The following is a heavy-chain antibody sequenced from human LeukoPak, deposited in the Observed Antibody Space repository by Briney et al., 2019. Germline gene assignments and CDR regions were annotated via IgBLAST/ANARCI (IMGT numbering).Heavy chain of an antibody. Sequence: PSETLSLTCTVSGGSLSSSSYYWGWIRQPPGKGLEWIGSIYYSGSTYYNPSLKSRVTISVDTSKNQFSLKLSSVTAADTAVYYCARAVTGYYPLYYYYGMDVWGQGTTVTVSS. CDR2: IYYSGST. CDR3: ARAVTGYYPLYYYYGMDV. V-gene: IGHV4-39*01. CDR1: GGSLSSSSYY. J-gene: IGHJ6*02. D-gene: IGHD3-9*01.